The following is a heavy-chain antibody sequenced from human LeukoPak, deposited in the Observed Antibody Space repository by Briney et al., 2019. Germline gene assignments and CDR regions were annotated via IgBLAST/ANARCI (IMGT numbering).Heavy chain of an antibody. CDR2: IIPIFGTA. Sequence: SVTVSCTASGGTFSSYAISWARQAPGQGLEWMGGIIPIFGTANYAQKFQGRVTITADESTSTAYMELSSLRSEDTAVYYCAREGDTAEFDPWGQGALVTVSS. CDR1: GGTFSSYA. V-gene: IGHV1-69*13. J-gene: IGHJ5*02. D-gene: IGHD5-18*01. CDR3: AREGDTAEFDP.